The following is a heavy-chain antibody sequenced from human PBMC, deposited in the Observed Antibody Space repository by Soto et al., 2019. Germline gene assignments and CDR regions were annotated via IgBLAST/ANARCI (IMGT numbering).Heavy chain of an antibody. CDR1: GVTFSSYA. Sequence: EVQLVESGGGLVQPGGPLRLSCAASGVTFSSYAMHWVRQAPGKGLEYVSAISSNGGSTYYANSLKGRFTISRDNSKNTLYLQMGSLRAEDMAVYYCARAKKGSGSSSSWTFDYWGQGPLVTVSS. CDR2: ISSNGGST. CDR3: ARAKKGSGSSSSWTFDY. V-gene: IGHV3-64*01. D-gene: IGHD2-2*01. J-gene: IGHJ4*02.